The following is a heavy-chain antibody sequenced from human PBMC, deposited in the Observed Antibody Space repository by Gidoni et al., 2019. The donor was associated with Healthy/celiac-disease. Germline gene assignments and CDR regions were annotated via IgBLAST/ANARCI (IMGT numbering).Heavy chain of an antibody. J-gene: IGHJ4*02. D-gene: IGHD3-10*01. V-gene: IGHV4-34*01. Sequence: QVQLQQWGAGLLKPSETLSLTCAVYGGSFSGYYWRWIRQPPGKGLEWIGEINHRGSTNYNPSLKSRVTISVDTSKNQFSLKLSSVTAADTAVYYCARGSGRKTYYYGSGSYYIDYWGQGTLVTVSS. CDR3: ARGSGRKTYYYGSGSYYIDY. CDR2: INHRGST. CDR1: GGSFSGYY.